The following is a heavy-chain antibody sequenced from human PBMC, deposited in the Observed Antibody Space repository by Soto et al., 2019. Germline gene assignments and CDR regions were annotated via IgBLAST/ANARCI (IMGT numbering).Heavy chain of an antibody. V-gene: IGHV1-18*01. Sequence: GASVKVSCKASGYTFTSYGISWVRQAPGQGLEWMGWISAYNGNTNYAQKLQGRVTMTTDTSTSTAYMELRSLRSDDTAVYYCARNTTYYDFWSGYYPFLDYWGQGTLVNVSS. D-gene: IGHD3-3*01. CDR3: ARNTTYYDFWSGYYPFLDY. CDR2: ISAYNGNT. J-gene: IGHJ4*02. CDR1: GYTFTSYG.